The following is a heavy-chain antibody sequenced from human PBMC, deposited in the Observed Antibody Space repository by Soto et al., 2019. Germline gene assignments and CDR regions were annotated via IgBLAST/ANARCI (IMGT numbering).Heavy chain of an antibody. Sequence: EVKLVESGGGLVQPGGSLRLSCAASGFTFGHYWMHWVRQAPGRGLVWVSRINSDESSRTYADFVKGRFNISRDNARSTLYLQMNSLRAEDTAVYYCARDSSEYASADGMDYWGLGTLVTVYS. D-gene: IGHD2-2*01. CDR3: ARDSSEYASADGMDY. V-gene: IGHV3-74*01. CDR2: INSDESSR. CDR1: GFTFGHYW. J-gene: IGHJ4*02.